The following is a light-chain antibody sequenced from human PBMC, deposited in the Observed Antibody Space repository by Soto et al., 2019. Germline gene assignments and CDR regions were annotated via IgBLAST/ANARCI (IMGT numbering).Light chain of an antibody. J-gene: IGKJ2*01. CDR3: QHYNNGPPVT. CDR1: QSVSSN. V-gene: IGKV3-15*01. CDR2: GAS. Sequence: EIVMTQSPATLSVSPGERATLSCRASQSVSSNLAWYQQKPGQAPRLLIYGASTRATGIPARFSGSGSGTEFTLTISSLKSEYFAVYYCQHYNNGPPVTFGEGTKLEIK.